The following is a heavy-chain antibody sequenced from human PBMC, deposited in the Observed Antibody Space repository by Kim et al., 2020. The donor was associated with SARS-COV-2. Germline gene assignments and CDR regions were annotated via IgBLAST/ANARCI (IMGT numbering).Heavy chain of an antibody. D-gene: IGHD2-15*01. CDR3: LGGYYFDY. Sequence: ASVKVSCKTSGHTFTRDSIHWVRQAPGQRLEWMGGIDCGNGNTIYSQKFQGRVTLSTDTSASTAYMELSSLRSEDSAVYFCLGGYYFDYWGQGTLVTAS. CDR1: GHTFTRDS. J-gene: IGHJ4*02. CDR2: IDCGNGNT. V-gene: IGHV1-3*01.